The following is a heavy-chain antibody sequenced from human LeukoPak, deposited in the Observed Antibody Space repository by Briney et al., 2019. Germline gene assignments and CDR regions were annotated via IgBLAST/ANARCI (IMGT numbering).Heavy chain of an antibody. CDR2: IIPIFGTA. CDR1: GGTFSSYA. D-gene: IGHD3-22*01. CDR3: ARDASSGYTP. V-gene: IGHV1-69*13. J-gene: IGHJ5*02. Sequence: GASVKVSCKASGGTFSSYAISWVRQAPGQGLEWMGGIIPIFGTANYAQKFQGRVTITADESTSTAYMELSSLRSEDTAEYYCARDASSGYTPWGQGTLVTVSS.